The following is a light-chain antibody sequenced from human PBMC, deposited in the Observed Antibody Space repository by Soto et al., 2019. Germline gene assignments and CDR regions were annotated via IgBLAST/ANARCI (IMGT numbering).Light chain of an antibody. J-gene: IGLJ1*01. V-gene: IGLV2-14*01. CDR3: CSYTSSTKYV. CDR1: SSDVSIYNY. CDR2: EVS. Sequence: QSALTQPASVSGSPGQSITISCTGTSSDVSIYNYVSWYQQHPGKAPKLMIYEVSNRPSGVSNRFSGAKSGNTASLTISGLQVEDEADYYCCSYTSSTKYVFGAGTKVTVL.